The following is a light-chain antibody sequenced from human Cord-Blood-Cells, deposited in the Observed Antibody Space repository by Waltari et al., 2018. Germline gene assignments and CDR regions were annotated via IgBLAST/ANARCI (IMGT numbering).Light chain of an antibody. CDR2: GAS. Sequence: ETVMTQPPATLSVSPGERAPLACRASQTVSSNLAWDQQKPGQAPGLLIYGASTRATGIPARFSGSGSGTEFTLTISSLQSEDFAVYYCQQYKNWPYTFGQGTKLEIK. V-gene: IGKV3-15*01. CDR1: QTVSSN. J-gene: IGKJ2*01. CDR3: QQYKNWPYT.